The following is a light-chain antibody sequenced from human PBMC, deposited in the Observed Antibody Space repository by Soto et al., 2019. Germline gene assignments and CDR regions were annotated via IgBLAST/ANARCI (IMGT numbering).Light chain of an antibody. V-gene: IGLV2-8*01. J-gene: IGLJ1*01. Sequence: QSALTQPPSASGSPGQSVTISCTGTSSDVGGYNYVSWYQQHPGKAPKLMIYEVSKRPSGVPDRFSGSKSGNTASLTVSGLQAEDEADYYCISYAGSSILYVFGTGTKVTVL. CDR3: ISYAGSSILYV. CDR2: EVS. CDR1: SSDVGGYNY.